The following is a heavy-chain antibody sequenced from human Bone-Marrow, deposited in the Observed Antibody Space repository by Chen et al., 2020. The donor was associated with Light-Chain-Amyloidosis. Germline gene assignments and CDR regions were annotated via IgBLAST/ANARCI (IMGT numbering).Heavy chain of an antibody. CDR1: GFTLTTYW. D-gene: IGHD3-10*01. CDR2: MPTDVTKT. J-gene: IGHJ4*02. V-gene: IGHV3-74*01. Sequence: EVQLVESGGALVQPGGSLRLSCAASGFTLTTYWMHCVRQPPGGGLVWVARMPTDVTKTVYADSVKGRFTVSRDDAKNTLYLEMNSLRVEDTGLYFCARDRGRFSYNRGGLDSWGQGTLVTVSS. CDR3: ARDRGRFSYNRGGLDS.